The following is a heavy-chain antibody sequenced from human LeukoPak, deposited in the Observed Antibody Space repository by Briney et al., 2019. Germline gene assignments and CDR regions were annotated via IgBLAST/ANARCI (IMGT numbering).Heavy chain of an antibody. CDR3: AKDLGSVVTPPSLDY. V-gene: IGHV3-23*01. Sequence: TGGPLGLSCAASGFTFSSYAMSWVRQAPGKGLEWVSSASGSGGSTYYADSVKGRFTISRDNSKNTLYLQMNSLRAEDTAVYYCAKDLGSVVTPPSLDYWGQGTLVTVSS. J-gene: IGHJ4*02. D-gene: IGHD4-23*01. CDR2: ASGSGGST. CDR1: GFTFSSYA.